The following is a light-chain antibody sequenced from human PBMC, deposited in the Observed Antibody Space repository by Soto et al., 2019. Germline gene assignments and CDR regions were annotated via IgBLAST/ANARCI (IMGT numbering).Light chain of an antibody. Sequence: QLVLTQPPSVSGAPGQRVTISCTGSSSNIGAGYDVHWYQQLPGTAPKLLIYGNSNRPSGVPDRFSGSKSGTSASLAITGLQAEDEADYYCQSYDSSLSKVFCGGTKLTVL. J-gene: IGLJ3*02. CDR2: GNS. CDR1: SSNIGAGYD. CDR3: QSYDSSLSKV. V-gene: IGLV1-40*01.